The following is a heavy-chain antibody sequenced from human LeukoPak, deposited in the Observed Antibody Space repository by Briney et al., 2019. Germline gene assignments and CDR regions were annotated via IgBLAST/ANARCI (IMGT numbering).Heavy chain of an antibody. CDR1: GGSISSGGYS. CDR3: GRGGIAAAASGVDY. Sequence: KPSQTLSLTCVVTGGSISSGGYSWSWIRQPPGKGLEWIGYIYQSGSTYCNPSLESRVTISVDRSKNQFSLKLSSVTAADTAVYYCGRGGIAAAASGVDYWGQGALVTVSS. J-gene: IGHJ4*02. V-gene: IGHV4-30-2*01. CDR2: IYQSGST. D-gene: IGHD6-13*01.